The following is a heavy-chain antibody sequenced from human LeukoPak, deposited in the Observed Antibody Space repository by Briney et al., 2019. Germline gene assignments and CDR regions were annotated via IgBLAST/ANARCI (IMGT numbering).Heavy chain of an antibody. Sequence: PMASVKVSCKASGYTFTGYYMHWVRQAPGQGLEWMGRINPNSGGTNYAQKLQGRVTMTTDTSTSTAYMELRSLRSDDTAVYYCARERWELPTTDWGQGTLVTVSS. CDR3: ARERWELPTTD. J-gene: IGHJ4*02. CDR1: GYTFTGYY. D-gene: IGHD1-26*01. CDR2: INPNSGGT. V-gene: IGHV1-2*06.